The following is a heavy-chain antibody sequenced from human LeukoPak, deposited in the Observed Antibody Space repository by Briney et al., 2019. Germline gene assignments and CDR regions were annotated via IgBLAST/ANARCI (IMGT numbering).Heavy chain of an antibody. D-gene: IGHD5-24*01. CDR1: GFTFSSYS. CDR3: ARETNKMATVYFDY. CDR2: ISSSSSTI. J-gene: IGHJ4*02. Sequence: GGSLRLSCAASGFTFSSYSMNWVRQAPGKGLEWVSYISSSSSTIYYADSVKGRFTISRDNAKNSLYLQMNSLRAEDTAVYYCARETNKMATVYFDYWGQGTLVPSPQ. V-gene: IGHV3-48*01.